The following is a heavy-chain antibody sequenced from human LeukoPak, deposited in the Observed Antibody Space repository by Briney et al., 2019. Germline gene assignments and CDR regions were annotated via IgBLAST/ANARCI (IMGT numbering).Heavy chain of an antibody. CDR1: GGTFSSYT. CDR2: IIPIFDIA. V-gene: IGHV1-69*02. J-gene: IGHJ4*02. Sequence: VASVKVSCKASGGTFSSYTITWVRQAPGQGLEWMGRIIPIFDIATYAQKFQGRVTITADKSTSTSYMELSSLRSEDTAVYYCARVEYCGSDCYSGWDHWGQGTLVTVSS. D-gene: IGHD2-21*02. CDR3: ARVEYCGSDCYSGWDH.